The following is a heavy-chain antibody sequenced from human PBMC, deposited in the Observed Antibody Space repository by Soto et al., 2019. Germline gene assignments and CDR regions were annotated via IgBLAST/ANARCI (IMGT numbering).Heavy chain of an antibody. V-gene: IGHV1-69*13. J-gene: IGHJ4*02. CDR2: IIPIFGTA. CDR1: GGTFSSYA. D-gene: IGHD6-19*01. CDR3: ARNSRGWYSPFDY. Sequence: SVKVSCKASGGTFSSYAISWVRQAPGQGLEWMGGIIPIFGTANYAQKFQGRVTITADESTSTAYMELSSLRSEDTAVYYCARNSRGWYSPFDYWGQGTLVTVSS.